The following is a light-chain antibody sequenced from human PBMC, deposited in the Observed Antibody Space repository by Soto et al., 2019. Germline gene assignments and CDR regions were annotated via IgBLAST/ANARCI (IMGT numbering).Light chain of an antibody. CDR2: EDN. J-gene: IGLJ3*02. CDR1: SSDVGSYNL. CDR3: CSYAPISTVV. Sequence: QSVLTQPASVSGSPGQSITISCTGTSSDVGSYNLVSWYQQHPGKAPKLMIYEDNKRPSGVSNRFSGSKSCNTASLTISGLPAEDEAHYYCCSYAPISTVVFGGGTKLTVL. V-gene: IGLV2-23*01.